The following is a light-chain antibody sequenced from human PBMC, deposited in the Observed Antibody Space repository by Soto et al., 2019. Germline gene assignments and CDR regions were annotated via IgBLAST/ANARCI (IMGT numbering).Light chain of an antibody. CDR2: GAS. CDR3: QQYDNSPPCT. CDR1: QFVSSN. Sequence: EIVMTQSPATLSVSPGERATLSCRASQFVSSNLAWYQQKPGQAPRLLIYGASTRAAGIPARFSGSGSGTEFTLTISSLQSEDFAVYYCQQYDNSPPCTFGQGTKVEIK. J-gene: IGKJ1*01. V-gene: IGKV3-15*01.